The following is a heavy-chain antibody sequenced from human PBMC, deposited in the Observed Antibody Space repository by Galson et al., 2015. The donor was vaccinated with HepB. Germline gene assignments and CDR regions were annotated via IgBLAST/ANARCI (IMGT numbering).Heavy chain of an antibody. Sequence: SLRLSCAASGFTFEDYAMHWVRHVPGKGLEWVSGISWNSDFTGYADSVRGRFTISRDNAKYSLYLQMNSLRTEDTALYYCAQDLTYYYGSGSYFVGMDAWGQGTTVTVS. V-gene: IGHV3-9*01. CDR2: ISWNSDFT. CDR3: AQDLTYYYGSGSYFVGMDA. CDR1: GFTFEDYA. J-gene: IGHJ6*02. D-gene: IGHD3-10*01.